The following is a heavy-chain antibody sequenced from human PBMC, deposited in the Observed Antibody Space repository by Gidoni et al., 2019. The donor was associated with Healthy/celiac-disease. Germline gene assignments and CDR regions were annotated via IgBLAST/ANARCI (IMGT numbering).Heavy chain of an antibody. CDR1: GFTFSSYS. Sequence: DVQLVESGGGLVKPGGSLRLSCAASGFTFSSYSMNWVRQAPGKGLEWVASSSSSSSYIYYADSVKGRFTISRDNAKNSLYLQMNSLRAEDTAVYYCARGNYYGSVAGEYWGQGTLVTVSS. V-gene: IGHV3-21*01. CDR3: ARGNYYGSVAGEY. D-gene: IGHD3-10*01. J-gene: IGHJ4*02. CDR2: SSSSSSYI.